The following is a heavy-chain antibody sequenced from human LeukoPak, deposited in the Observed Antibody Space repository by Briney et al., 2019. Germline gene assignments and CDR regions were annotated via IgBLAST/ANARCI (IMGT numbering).Heavy chain of an antibody. CDR3: AGSYYDVFDY. CDR2: ISGSGGGT. V-gene: IGHV3-23*01. D-gene: IGHD3-10*01. J-gene: IGHJ4*02. CDR1: GFTFSSYA. Sequence: GGSLRPSCAASGFTFSSYAMSWVRQAPEKGLEWVATISGSGGGTYYADSVRGRFTISRDDSKNTLYLQMNSLRAEDTAVYYCAGSYYDVFDYWGQGTLVTVSS.